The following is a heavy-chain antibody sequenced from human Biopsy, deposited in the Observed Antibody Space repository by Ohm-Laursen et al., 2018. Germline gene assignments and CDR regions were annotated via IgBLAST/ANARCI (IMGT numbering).Heavy chain of an antibody. CDR2: ISSSSDNI. V-gene: IGHV3-21*01. D-gene: IGHD3-10*01. Sequence: SLRLPCAASGFTLSSYSINWVRQTPGKGLEWVSTISSSSDNIYYVDSVKGRFTISRDNAKNSLYLQMNSLRAEDMAVYYCARSRGSSGIATIYYYGMDVWGQGTTVTVSS. J-gene: IGHJ6*02. CDR3: ARSRGSSGIATIYYYGMDV. CDR1: GFTLSSYS.